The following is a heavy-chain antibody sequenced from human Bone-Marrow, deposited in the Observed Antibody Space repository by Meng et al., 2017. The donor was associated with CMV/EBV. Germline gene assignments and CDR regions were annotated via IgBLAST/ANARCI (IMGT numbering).Heavy chain of an antibody. CDR3: ATTQPRILKTYYDFWSGPREYYFDY. D-gene: IGHD3-3*01. CDR1: GGTFSSYA. Sequence: SVKVSCKASGGTFSSYAISWVRQAPGQGLEWMGGIIPILGIANYAQKFQGRVTITADKSTSTAYMELSSLRSEDTAVHYCATTQPRILKTYYDFWSGPREYYFDYWGQGLRVTGSS. CDR2: IIPILGIA. J-gene: IGHJ4*02. V-gene: IGHV1-69*10.